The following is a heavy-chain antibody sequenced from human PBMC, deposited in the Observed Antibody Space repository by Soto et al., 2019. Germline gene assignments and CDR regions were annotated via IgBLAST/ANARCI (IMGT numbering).Heavy chain of an antibody. J-gene: IGHJ3*02. CDR1: GFTFSSYG. V-gene: IGHV3-30*18. CDR2: ISYDGSNK. Sequence: QVQLVESGGGVVQPGRSLRLSCAASGFTFSSYGMHWVRQAPGKGLEWVAVISYDGSNKYYADSVKGRFTISRDNSKNTLYLQMNSLRAEDTAVYYCAKSRPDSGSRLGVCAFDIWGQGTMVTVSS. CDR3: AKSRPDSGSRLGVCAFDI. D-gene: IGHD5-12*01.